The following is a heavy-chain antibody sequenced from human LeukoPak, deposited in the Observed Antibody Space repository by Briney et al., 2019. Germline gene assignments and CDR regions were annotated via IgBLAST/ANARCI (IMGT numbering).Heavy chain of an antibody. J-gene: IGHJ3*02. CDR3: ARDTSDDHGDYGDAFDI. D-gene: IGHD4-17*01. CDR2: IYYSGST. V-gene: IGHV4-59*01. CDR1: GGSISSYY. Sequence: SETLSLTCTVSGGSISSYYWSWLRQPPGKGLEWIGYIYYSGSTNYNPSLKSRVTISVDTSKNQFSLKLSSVTAADTAVYYCARDTSDDHGDYGDAFDIWGQGTMVTVSS.